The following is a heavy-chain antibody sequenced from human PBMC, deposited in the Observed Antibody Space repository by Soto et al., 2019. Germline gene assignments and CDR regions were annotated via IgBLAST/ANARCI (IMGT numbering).Heavy chain of an antibody. Sequence: PGGSLRLSCAASGFTFSSYAMSWVRQAPGKGLEWVSAVSGSGGSTYYADSVKSRFTISRDNSKNTLYLQMNSLRAEDTAVYYCANAIYSYYYGMDVWGQGTTVTVSS. CDR3: ANAIYSYYYGMDV. D-gene: IGHD3-3*01. V-gene: IGHV3-23*01. CDR2: VSGSGGST. CDR1: GFTFSSYA. J-gene: IGHJ6*02.